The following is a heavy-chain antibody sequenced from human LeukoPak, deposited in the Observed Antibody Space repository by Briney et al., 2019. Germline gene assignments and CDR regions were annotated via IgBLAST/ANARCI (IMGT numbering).Heavy chain of an antibody. Sequence: GGSLRLSCAASGFTFSSYWMHWVRQAPGKGLVWVSRINSDGSSTSYADSVKVRFTISRDNAKNTLYLQMNSLRAEDTAVYYCARDGPNDYGEDDAFDIWGQGTMVTVSS. D-gene: IGHD4/OR15-4a*01. J-gene: IGHJ3*02. CDR3: ARDGPNDYGEDDAFDI. CDR1: GFTFSSYW. CDR2: INSDGSST. V-gene: IGHV3-74*01.